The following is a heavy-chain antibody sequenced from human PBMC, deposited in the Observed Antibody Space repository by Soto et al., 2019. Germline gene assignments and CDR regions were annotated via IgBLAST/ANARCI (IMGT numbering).Heavy chain of an antibody. V-gene: IGHV4-59*08. Sequence: QVQLQESGPGLVKPSETLSLICTVSGGSINGYFWTWIRQPPGKGLEWIGFIYNSGTTNYNPSPKSRVTISADTSKSQFSLKLISVTAADTAVYYCARRPWGGYDTWGQGTLVTVSS. J-gene: IGHJ4*02. D-gene: IGHD5-12*01. CDR2: IYNSGTT. CDR3: ARRPWGGYDT. CDR1: GGSINGYF.